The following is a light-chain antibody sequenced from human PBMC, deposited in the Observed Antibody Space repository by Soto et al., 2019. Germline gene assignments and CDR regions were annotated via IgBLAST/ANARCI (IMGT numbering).Light chain of an antibody. CDR1: SSDVGGYEY. CDR3: SSYTTSSPLGV. V-gene: IGLV2-14*03. J-gene: IGLJ1*01. CDR2: DVS. Sequence: QSVLTQPASVSGSPGQSITISCTGTSSDVGGYEYVSWYQQHPGKAPKRIIYDVSDRPSGVSNRFSGSKSGNTASLAISGLQAEDEADYYCSSYTTSSPLGVFGTGTKVTLL.